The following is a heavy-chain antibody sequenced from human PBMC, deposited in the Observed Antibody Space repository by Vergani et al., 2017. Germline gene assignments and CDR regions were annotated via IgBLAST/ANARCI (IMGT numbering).Heavy chain of an antibody. CDR3: ARRVXYYYDSSGYYYADYYFDY. CDR1: GGSISSSSYY. CDR2: IYYSGST. D-gene: IGHD3-22*01. J-gene: IGHJ4*02. V-gene: IGHV4-39*07. Sequence: QLQLQESGPGLVKPSETLSLTCTVSGGSISSSSYYWGWIRQPPGKGLEWIGSIYYSGSTYYNPSLKSRVTISVDTSKNQFSLKLSSVTAADTAVYYCARRVXYYYDSSGYYYADYYFDYWGQGTLVTVSS.